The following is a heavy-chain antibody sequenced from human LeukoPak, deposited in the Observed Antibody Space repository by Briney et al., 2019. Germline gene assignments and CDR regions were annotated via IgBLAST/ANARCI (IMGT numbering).Heavy chain of an antibody. J-gene: IGHJ4*02. V-gene: IGHV1-69*01. CDR3: AREAYCGGDCYWAPTPFGY. Sequence: SVKVSCKASGGTFSSYAISWVRQAPGQGLEWMGGIIPIFGTANYAQKFQGRVTITADESTSTAYMELSSLRSEDTAVYYCAREAYCGGDCYWAPTPFGYWGQGTLVTVSS. D-gene: IGHD2-21*01. CDR1: GGTFSSYA. CDR2: IIPIFGTA.